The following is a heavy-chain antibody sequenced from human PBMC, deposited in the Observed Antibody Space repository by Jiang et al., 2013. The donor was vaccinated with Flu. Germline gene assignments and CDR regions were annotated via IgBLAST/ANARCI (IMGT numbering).Heavy chain of an antibody. D-gene: IGHD6-25*01. CDR3: ARYSGSFCFDY. J-gene: IGHJ4*02. CDR2: INPNVGTT. CDR1: GYSFSSYY. Sequence: SGAEVKMPGASVKVSCKASGYSFSSYYMHWVRQAPGQGLEWMGTINPNVGTTTYAQKFQGRVTMTRDTSTTTLYMDLSSLRSEDTAVYYCARYSGSFCFDYWGQGTLVTVSS. V-gene: IGHV1-46*03.